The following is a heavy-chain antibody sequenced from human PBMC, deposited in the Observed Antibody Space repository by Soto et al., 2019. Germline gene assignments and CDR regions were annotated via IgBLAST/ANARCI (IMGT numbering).Heavy chain of an antibody. D-gene: IGHD6-13*01. V-gene: IGHV3-30-3*01. CDR2: ISYDGSNK. CDR3: ARQADSSRRPYYYGMDV. Sequence: GGSLRLSCAAPGFTFSSYAMHRVRQAPVKGLEWVAVISYDGSNKYYADSVKGRFTISRDNSKNTLYLQMNSLRAEDTAVYYCARQADSSRRPYYYGMDVWGQGTTVTVSS. CDR1: GFTFSSYA. J-gene: IGHJ6*02.